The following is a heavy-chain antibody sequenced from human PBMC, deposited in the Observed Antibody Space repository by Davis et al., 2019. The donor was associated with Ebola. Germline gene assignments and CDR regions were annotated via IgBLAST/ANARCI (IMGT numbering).Heavy chain of an antibody. D-gene: IGHD6-13*01. CDR3: AKDGWQQLPLFDY. Sequence: ASVKVSCKASGYTFMNYDIAWVRQATGQGLEWMGWISAYNGNTNYAQKLQGRVTMTTDTSTSTAYMELRSLRSDDTAVYYCAKDGWQQLPLFDYWGQGTLVTVSS. J-gene: IGHJ4*02. V-gene: IGHV1-18*01. CDR2: ISAYNGNT. CDR1: GYTFMNYD.